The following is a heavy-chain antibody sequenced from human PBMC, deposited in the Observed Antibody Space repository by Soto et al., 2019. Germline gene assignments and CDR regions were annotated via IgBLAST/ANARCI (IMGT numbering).Heavy chain of an antibody. V-gene: IGHV4-34*01. CDR2: INHSGST. CDR3: ARSKLEPLGRAGYYGMAV. J-gene: IGHJ6*02. D-gene: IGHD1-1*01. CDR1: GGSFSGYY. Sequence: PSETLSLTCAVYGGSFSGYYWSWIRQPPGKGLEWIGEINHSGSTNYNPSLKSRVTISVDTSKNQFSLQLNSVTPEDTAVYYCARSKLEPLGRAGYYGMAVWGQGTTVTVSS.